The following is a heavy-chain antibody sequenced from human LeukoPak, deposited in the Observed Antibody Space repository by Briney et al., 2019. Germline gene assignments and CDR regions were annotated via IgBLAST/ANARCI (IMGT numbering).Heavy chain of an antibody. D-gene: IGHD3-10*01. CDR3: ARSYYGSGTAYGMDV. CDR2: IKQDGSEK. J-gene: IGHJ6*02. CDR1: GFTFSRYW. V-gene: IGHV3-7*04. Sequence: GGSLRLSCAASGFTFSRYWMSWVRQAPGKGLEWVANIKQDGSEKYCVDSVKGRFTISRDNAKNSLYLQMNSLRAEDTAVYYCARSYYGSGTAYGMDVWGQGTTVTVPS.